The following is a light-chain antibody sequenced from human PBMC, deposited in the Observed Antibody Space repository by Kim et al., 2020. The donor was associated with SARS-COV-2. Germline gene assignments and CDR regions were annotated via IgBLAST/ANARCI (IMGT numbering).Light chain of an antibody. J-gene: IGLJ2*01. Sequence: YELTQPPSVSVSPGQTASITCSGDKLGDKYACWYQQKPGQSPVLVIYQDSKRPSGIPERFSGSNSGNTATLTISGTQAMDEADYYCQAWDSSTGVVFGGGTQLSVL. V-gene: IGLV3-1*01. CDR3: QAWDSSTGVV. CDR1: KLGDKY. CDR2: QDS.